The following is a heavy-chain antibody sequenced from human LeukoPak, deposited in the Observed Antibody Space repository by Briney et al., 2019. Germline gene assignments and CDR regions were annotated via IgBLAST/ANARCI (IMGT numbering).Heavy chain of an antibody. CDR3: AKSNRDDIVVVPAALRDYYFDY. V-gene: IGHV3-30*18. D-gene: IGHD2-2*01. CDR2: ISYDGSNK. Sequence: PGRSLRLSCAASGFTFSSYGMHWVRQAPGKGLEWVAVISYDGSNKYYADSVKGRFTISRDNSKNTLYLQMNSLRAEDTGVYYCAKSNRDDIVVVPAALRDYYFDYWGQGTLVTVSS. J-gene: IGHJ4*02. CDR1: GFTFSSYG.